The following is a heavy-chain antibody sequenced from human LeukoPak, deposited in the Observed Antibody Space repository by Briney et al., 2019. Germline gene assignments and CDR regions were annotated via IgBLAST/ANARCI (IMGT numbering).Heavy chain of an antibody. CDR3: ARARWFGESYFDY. Sequence: SETLSLTCTVSGGSIRNSSYYWGWIRQPPGKGLDWIGSIYYNANTYYNPSLKSRVTISVDTSKNQFSLKLSSVTAADTAVYYCARARWFGESYFDYWGQGTLVTVSS. CDR1: GGSIRNSSYY. D-gene: IGHD3-10*01. V-gene: IGHV4-39*07. J-gene: IGHJ4*02. CDR2: IYYNANT.